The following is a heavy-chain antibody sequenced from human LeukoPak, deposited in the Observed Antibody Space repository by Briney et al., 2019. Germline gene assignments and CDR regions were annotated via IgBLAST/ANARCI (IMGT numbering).Heavy chain of an antibody. CDR1: GFTFDDYA. CDR3: AKDSSYGEFYYFDY. D-gene: IGHD5-18*01. Sequence: PGGSLRLSCAASGFTFDDYAMHWVRQAPGKGLEWVSGISWNSGSIGHADSVKGRFTISRDNAKNSLYLQMNSLRAEDTALYYCAKDSSYGEFYYFDYWGQGTLVTVSS. J-gene: IGHJ4*02. V-gene: IGHV3-9*01. CDR2: ISWNSGSI.